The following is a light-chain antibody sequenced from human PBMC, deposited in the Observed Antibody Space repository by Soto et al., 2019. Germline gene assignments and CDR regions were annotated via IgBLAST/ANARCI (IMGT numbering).Light chain of an antibody. CDR3: QQLSRYPLT. V-gene: IGKV1-9*01. Sequence: DIQLTQSPSVLSASVGDTVTITCRASQALSNYLAWYQQKRGKAPDFMIYSASTLQSGVPSRFRGSGSETEFSLTIRALKPEDFATYYCQQLSRYPLTFGGGTKVDIK. CDR2: SAS. J-gene: IGKJ4*01. CDR1: QALSNY.